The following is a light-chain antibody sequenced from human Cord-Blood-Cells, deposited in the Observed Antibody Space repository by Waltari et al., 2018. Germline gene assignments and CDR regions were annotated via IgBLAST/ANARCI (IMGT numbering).Light chain of an antibody. J-gene: IGLJ3*02. V-gene: IGLV2-23*01. Sequence: QSALPQPASVSGSPGQSITIPCTGTSSDVGSYNLVSWYQQHPGKAPKLMIYEGSKRPSGVSNRFSGSKSGNTASLTISGLQAEDEADYYCCSYAGRVFGGGTKLTVL. CDR3: CSYAGRV. CDR2: EGS. CDR1: SSDVGSYNL.